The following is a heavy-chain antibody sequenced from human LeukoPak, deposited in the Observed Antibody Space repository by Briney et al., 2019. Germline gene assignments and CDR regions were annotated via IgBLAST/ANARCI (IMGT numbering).Heavy chain of an antibody. Sequence: SETLSLTCTVSGGSIGSGHYYWSWIRQPPGKGLEWIGYIYYSGSTNYNPSLKSRVTISVDTSKNQFSLKLSSVTAADTAVYYCARRKHGNWFDPWGQGTLVTVSS. CDR1: GGSIGSGHYY. V-gene: IGHV4-61*01. CDR3: ARRKHGNWFDP. J-gene: IGHJ5*02. CDR2: IYYSGST.